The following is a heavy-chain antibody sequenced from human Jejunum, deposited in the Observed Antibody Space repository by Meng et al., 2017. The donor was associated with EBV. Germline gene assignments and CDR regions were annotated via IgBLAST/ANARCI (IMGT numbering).Heavy chain of an antibody. CDR1: GYSFTSSG. CDR2: INTNTGYP. Sequence: GQLVQSGVELKNPGASVKVYCKASGYSFTSSGINWVRQAPGQGLEWMGWINTNTGYPTYAQDFTGRFVFSLDTSVSTAYLQITSLSTEDNAVYYCARVRPGGGWFDPWGQGTLVTVSS. V-gene: IGHV7-4-1*02. CDR3: ARVRPGGGWFDP. J-gene: IGHJ5*02. D-gene: IGHD2-8*02.